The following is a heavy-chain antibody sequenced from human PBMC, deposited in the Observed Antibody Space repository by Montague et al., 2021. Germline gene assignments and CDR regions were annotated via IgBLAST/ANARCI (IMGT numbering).Heavy chain of an antibody. Sequence: SETLYLNCTVSGGAISSFYWHWIRHSPGKGLEWIGEIYYNGNTNYDPSLKSRVTMSVDTSKNQFSLRLSSVTVADTAVYYCAREWGAFDSWGQGTLVTVSS. V-gene: IGHV4-59*01. D-gene: IGHD3-16*01. CDR1: GGAISSFY. J-gene: IGHJ4*02. CDR3: AREWGAFDS. CDR2: IYYNGNT.